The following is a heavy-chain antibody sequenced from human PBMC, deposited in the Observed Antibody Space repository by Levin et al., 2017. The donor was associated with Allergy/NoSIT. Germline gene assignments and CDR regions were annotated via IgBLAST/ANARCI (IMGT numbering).Heavy chain of an antibody. CDR2: IYWDDDK. V-gene: IGHV2-5*02. CDR3: ARLLVATSFDY. Sequence: NGSGPTLVKPTQTLTLTCTFSGFSLSTSGVGVGWIRQPPGKALEWLALIYWDDDKRYSPSLKSRLTITQDTSKNQVVLIMTNMDPVDTATYYCARLLVATSFDYWGQGTLVTVSS. J-gene: IGHJ4*02. D-gene: IGHD5-12*01. CDR1: GFSLSTSGVG.